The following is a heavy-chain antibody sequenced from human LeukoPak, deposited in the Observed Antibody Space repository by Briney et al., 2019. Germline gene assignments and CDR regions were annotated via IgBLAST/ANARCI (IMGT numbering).Heavy chain of an antibody. J-gene: IGHJ4*02. CDR1: GGSISSSSYY. CDR2: IYYSGST. CDR3: ALGNIVVVPAGGYYFGY. Sequence: SETLSLICTVSGGSISSSSYYWGWIRQPPGKGLEWIGSIYYSGSTYYNPSLKSRVTISVDTSKNQFSLKLSSVTAADTAVYYCALGNIVVVPAGGYYFGYWGQGTLVTVSS. D-gene: IGHD2-2*01. V-gene: IGHV4-39*01.